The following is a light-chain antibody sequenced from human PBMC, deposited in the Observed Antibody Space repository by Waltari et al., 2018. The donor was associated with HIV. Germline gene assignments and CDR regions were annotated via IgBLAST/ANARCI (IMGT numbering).Light chain of an antibody. CDR3: QRRRTWHPGAT. J-gene: IGKJ4*01. V-gene: IGKV3-11*01. CDR1: QRPGSY. Sequence: EIVLTHSTATLSLSRTARAPLPCSASQRPGSYLTWHLQMPPQAPKLPIYGPYNRATAIPARFSGSGSGTDFTLTISSLEAEDFAVYYCQRRRTWHPGATFGGGTKVEIK. CDR2: GPY.